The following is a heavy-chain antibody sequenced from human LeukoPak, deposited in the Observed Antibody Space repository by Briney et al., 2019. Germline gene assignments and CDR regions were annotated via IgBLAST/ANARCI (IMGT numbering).Heavy chain of an antibody. J-gene: IGHJ4*02. CDR2: IYYSGST. CDR3: AASELLWFGELLPAFDY. Sequence: SETLSLTCTVSGGSISSGGYYWSWIRQHPGKGLEWIGYIYYSGSTYYNPSLKSRVTISVDTSKNQFSLKLSSVTAADTAVYYCAASELLWFGELLPAFDYWGQGTLVTVSS. D-gene: IGHD3-10*01. V-gene: IGHV4-31*03. CDR1: GGSISSGGYY.